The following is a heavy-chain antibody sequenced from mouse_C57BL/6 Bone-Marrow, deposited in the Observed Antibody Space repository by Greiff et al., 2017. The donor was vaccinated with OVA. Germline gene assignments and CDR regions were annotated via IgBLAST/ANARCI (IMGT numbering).Heavy chain of an antibody. D-gene: IGHD1-1*02. CDR3: ARYGDY. V-gene: IGHV1-69*01. Sequence: QVQLQQPGAELVMPGASVKLSCKASGYTFTSYWMHWVKQRPGQGLEWIGEIDPSDSYTNYNQKFKGKSTLTVDKSSSTAYMQLSSLTSEDSAVYYCARYGDYWGQGTSVTVSS. J-gene: IGHJ4*01. CDR1: GYTFTSYW. CDR2: IDPSDSYT.